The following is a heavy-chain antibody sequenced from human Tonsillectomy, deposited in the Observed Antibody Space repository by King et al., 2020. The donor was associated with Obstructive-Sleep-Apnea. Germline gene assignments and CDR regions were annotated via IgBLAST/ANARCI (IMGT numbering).Heavy chain of an antibody. CDR3: AKDIAVAGMVAFDI. V-gene: IGHV3-9*01. Sequence: VQLVESGGGLVQPARSLRLSCAASGFTFDDYAMHWVRQAPGKGLEWVSGITWNSGRIVYADSVKGRFTISRDNAKNSLYLQMNSLRAEDTAFYYCAKDIAVAGMVAFDIWGQGTMVTVSS. J-gene: IGHJ3*02. CDR1: GFTFDDYA. D-gene: IGHD6-19*01. CDR2: ITWNSGRI.